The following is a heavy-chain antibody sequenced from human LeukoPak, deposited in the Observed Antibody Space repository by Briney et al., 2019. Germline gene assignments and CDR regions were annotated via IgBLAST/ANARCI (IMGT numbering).Heavy chain of an antibody. Sequence: GGSLRLSCAASGFTFSSYSMNWVRQAPGKGLEWVSYISSSSSTIYYADSVKGRFTISRDNAKNSLYLQMNSLRAEDTAVYYCARGRGISAHWGQGTLVTVPS. D-gene: IGHD1-1*01. CDR1: GFTFSSYS. V-gene: IGHV3-48*01. CDR3: ARGRGISAH. J-gene: IGHJ4*02. CDR2: ISSSSSTI.